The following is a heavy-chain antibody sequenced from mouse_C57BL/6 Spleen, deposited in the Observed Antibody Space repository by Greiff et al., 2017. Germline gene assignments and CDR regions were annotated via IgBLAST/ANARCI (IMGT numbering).Heavy chain of an antibody. CDR1: GYSFTGYY. J-gene: IGHJ3*01. CDR3: ARSEYYYGSSYGAY. D-gene: IGHD1-1*01. V-gene: IGHV1-42*01. CDR2: INPSTGGT. Sequence: VQLKQSGPELVKPGASVKISCKASGYSFTGYYMNWVKQSPEKSLEWIGEINPSTGGTTYNQKFKAKATLTVDKSSSTAYMQLKSLTSEDSAVYYCARSEYYYGSSYGAYWGQGTLVTVSA.